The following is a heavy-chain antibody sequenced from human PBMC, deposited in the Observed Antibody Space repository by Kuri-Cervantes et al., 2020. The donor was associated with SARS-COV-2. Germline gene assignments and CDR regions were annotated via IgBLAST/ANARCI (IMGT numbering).Heavy chain of an antibody. Sequence: SETLSLTCAVSGYFISSGYSWGWIRQPPGKGLEWIGNVYHSGSTYYSPSLEGRVTISLDTSKNQFSLKLSSVTAADTAVYYCARVPPPIYYYGMDVWGQGTTVT. V-gene: IGHV4-38-2*01. CDR3: ARVPPPIYYYGMDV. CDR1: GYFISSGYS. J-gene: IGHJ6*02. CDR2: VYHSGST.